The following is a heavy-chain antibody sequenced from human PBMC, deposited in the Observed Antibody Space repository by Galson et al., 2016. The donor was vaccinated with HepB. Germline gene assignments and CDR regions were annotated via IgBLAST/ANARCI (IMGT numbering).Heavy chain of an antibody. CDR3: ARVGYLWDDAFDI. CDR2: ISGSGGNT. V-gene: IGHV3-23*01. D-gene: IGHD3-22*01. Sequence: SLRLSCAASGFTFSNYAMTWVRRAPGKGLEWVSGISGSGGNTYYADSVKGRFTISREDARNSLYLQMNSLRSGDTAVYYCARVGYLWDDAFDIWGQGTLVIVSS. J-gene: IGHJ3*02. CDR1: GFTFSNYA.